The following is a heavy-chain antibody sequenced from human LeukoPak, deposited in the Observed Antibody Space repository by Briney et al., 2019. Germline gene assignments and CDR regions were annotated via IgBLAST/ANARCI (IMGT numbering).Heavy chain of an antibody. V-gene: IGHV4-38-2*02. CDR3: AREEYSSGWGAPFDY. CDR1: GYSISSGYY. CDR2: IYHSGSS. J-gene: IGHJ4*02. D-gene: IGHD6-19*01. Sequence: SETLSLTCTVSGYSISSGYYWGWIRQPPGKGLEWIGSIYHSGSSYYNPSLKSRVTISVDTSKNQFSLKLSSVTAADTAVYYCAREEYSSGWGAPFDYWGQGTLVTVSS.